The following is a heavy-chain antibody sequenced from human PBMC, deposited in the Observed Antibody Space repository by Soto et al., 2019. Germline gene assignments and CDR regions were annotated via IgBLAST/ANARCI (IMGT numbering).Heavy chain of an antibody. CDR2: ISYDGTYQ. J-gene: IGHJ6*02. V-gene: IGHV3-30*04. CDR1: GFTFNSYA. CDR3: ARDWGMDV. Sequence: QVQVVESGGGVVQPGSSLRLACATSGFTFNSYAMHWVRQAPGKGLEWVAVISYDGTYQHADSVKGRFTISRDNSKSTLWLQMNSLGVEDTAVYYCARDWGMDVWGQGTTVTVSS.